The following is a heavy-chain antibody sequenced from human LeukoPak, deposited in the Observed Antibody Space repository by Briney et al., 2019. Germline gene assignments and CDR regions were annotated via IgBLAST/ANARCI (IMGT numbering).Heavy chain of an antibody. V-gene: IGHV1-18*01. Sequence: ASVKVSCKASGYTFNNYGISWVRQAPGRGLEWMGWISVYNGNTNYAENVQGRVTMTTDTSTSTTYMELRSLRSDDTAVYYCARRGYTTWYQDVWGQGTTLTVSS. CDR1: GYTFNNYG. J-gene: IGHJ6*02. CDR2: ISVYNGNT. CDR3: ARRGYTTWYQDV. D-gene: IGHD3-16*02.